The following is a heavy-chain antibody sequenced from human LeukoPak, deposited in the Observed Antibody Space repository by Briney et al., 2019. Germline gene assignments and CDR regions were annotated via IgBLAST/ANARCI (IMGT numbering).Heavy chain of an antibody. CDR2: IYDDNT. V-gene: IGHV3-53*01. D-gene: IGHD3-10*01. CDR1: GFTVSSIH. J-gene: IGHJ4*02. CDR3: AARKVRGVWFYLDY. Sequence: GGSLRLSCAASGFTVSSIHMVWVRQAPGKGLEWVSTIYDDNTYYADSVKGRFAISTDNSKNTLYLQMNSLRVEDTAVYFCAARKVRGVWFYLDYWGQGTLVTVSS.